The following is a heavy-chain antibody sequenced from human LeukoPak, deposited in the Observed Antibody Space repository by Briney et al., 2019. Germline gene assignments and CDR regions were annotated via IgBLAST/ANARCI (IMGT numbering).Heavy chain of an antibody. J-gene: IGHJ6*03. CDR1: GGSFSGYY. D-gene: IGHD5-12*01. CDR2: INHSGST. V-gene: IGHV4-34*01. CDR3: ATIVATSLYYYYYMDV. Sequence: PSETLSLTCAVYGGSFSGYYWSWLRQPPGKGLEWIGEINHSGSTNYNPSLKSRVTISVDTSKNQFSLKLSSVTAADTAVYYCATIVATSLYYYYYMDVWGKGTTVTVSS.